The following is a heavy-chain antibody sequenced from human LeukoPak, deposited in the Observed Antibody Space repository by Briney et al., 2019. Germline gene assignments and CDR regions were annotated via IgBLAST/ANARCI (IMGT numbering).Heavy chain of an antibody. CDR3: ARGGGYYDFWSGYLNYYYGMDV. V-gene: IGHV4-31*03. J-gene: IGHJ6*02. CDR2: IYYSGST. Sequence: SQTLSLTCTVSGGSISSGGYYWSWIRQHPGKGLEWIGYIYYSGSTYYNPSLKSRVTISVDTSKNQFSLKLSSVTAADTAVYYCARGGGYYDFWSGYLNYYYGMDVWGQGTTVTVS. D-gene: IGHD3-3*01. CDR1: GGSISSGGYY.